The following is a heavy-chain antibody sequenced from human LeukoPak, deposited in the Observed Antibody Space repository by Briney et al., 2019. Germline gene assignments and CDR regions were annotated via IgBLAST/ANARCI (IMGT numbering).Heavy chain of an antibody. J-gene: IGHJ4*02. CDR3: AKDLTQEEFDY. V-gene: IGHV3-23*01. Sequence: QTGGSLRLSCAASGFTFSSYSMNWVRQAPGKGLEWVSAISGSGGSTYYADSVKGRFTISRDSSKNTLYLQMNSLRAEDTAVYYCAKDLTQEEFDYWGQGTLVTVSS. CDR1: GFTFSSYS. D-gene: IGHD1-14*01. CDR2: ISGSGGST.